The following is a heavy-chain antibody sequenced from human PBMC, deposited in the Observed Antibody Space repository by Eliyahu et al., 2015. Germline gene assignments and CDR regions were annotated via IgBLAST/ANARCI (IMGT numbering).Heavy chain of an antibody. V-gene: IGHV4-59*01. CDR1: GDSISNYY. Sequence: QVQLQESGPGLVKPSETLSLTCTVSGDSISNYYWSWIRQPPGXGLEXPGLAYSXGNTKNNPSLKSRVTISIXTXKNQFSXNLNSVTAADXAVYYCARKXPYCSGGTCNPWYFDYWGQGMLVTVSS. D-gene: IGHD2-15*01. CDR3: ARKXPYCSGGTCNPWYFDY. J-gene: IGHJ4*02. CDR2: AYSXGNT.